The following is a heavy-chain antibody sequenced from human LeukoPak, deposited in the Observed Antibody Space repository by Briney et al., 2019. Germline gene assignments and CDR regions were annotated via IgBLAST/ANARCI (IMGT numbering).Heavy chain of an antibody. Sequence: GGSLRLSCAASGFTFSSYSMNWVRQAPGKGLGWVSSISSSSSYIYYADSVKGRFTISRDNAKNSLYLQMNSLRAEDTAVYYCARDSVGATTSPDAFDIWGQGTMVTVSS. CDR1: GFTFSSYS. V-gene: IGHV3-21*01. CDR3: ARDSVGATTSPDAFDI. CDR2: ISSSSSYI. D-gene: IGHD1-26*01. J-gene: IGHJ3*02.